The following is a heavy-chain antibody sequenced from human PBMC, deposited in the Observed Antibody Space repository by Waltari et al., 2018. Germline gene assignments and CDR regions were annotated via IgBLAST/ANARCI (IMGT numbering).Heavy chain of an antibody. D-gene: IGHD1-1*01. J-gene: IGHJ4*02. CDR2: IEHDGTGT. Sequence: EVQLVESGGGLVQPGGSLRLSCEVSGFTFSNYWMHWVRQVPGKGMVWVARIEHDGTGTISADSVQGRFTISRDNAKNTLYLQLNSLRGEDTAVYYCGRGYNDRRLDYWGQGTLVTVSS. CDR3: GRGYNDRRLDY. CDR1: GFTFSNYW. V-gene: IGHV3-74*01.